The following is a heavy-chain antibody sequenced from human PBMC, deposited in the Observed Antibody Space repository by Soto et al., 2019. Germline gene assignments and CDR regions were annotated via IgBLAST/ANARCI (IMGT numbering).Heavy chain of an antibody. Sequence: SLRLSCAASGFTFSSYGMHWVRQAPGKGLEWVAVISYDGSNKYYADSVKGRFTISRDNSKNTLYLQMNSLRAEDTAVYYCAKAGNPYYDFWSGYYYYYYGMDVWGQGTTVTVSS. CDR2: ISYDGSNK. CDR1: GFTFSSYG. D-gene: IGHD3-3*01. CDR3: AKAGNPYYDFWSGYYYYYYGMDV. V-gene: IGHV3-30*18. J-gene: IGHJ6*02.